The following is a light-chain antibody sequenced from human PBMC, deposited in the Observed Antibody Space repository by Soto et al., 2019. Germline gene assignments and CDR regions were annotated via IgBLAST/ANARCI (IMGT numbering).Light chain of an antibody. J-gene: IGKJ1*01. CDR1: QSVSSN. CDR2: GAS. Sequence: EIVMTQSPATLSVSPGERATLSCRASQSVSSNLAWYQQKPGQAPRLLIYGASTRATGIPARFSGSGSGTAFTLTISSLQSEDFAVYYCQHYSNWPLTFGQGTKVEIK. CDR3: QHYSNWPLT. V-gene: IGKV3-15*01.